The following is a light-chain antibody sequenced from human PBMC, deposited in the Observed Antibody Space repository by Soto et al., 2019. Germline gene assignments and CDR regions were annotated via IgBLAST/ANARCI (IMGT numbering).Light chain of an antibody. CDR1: SSNIGTGYG. Sequence: QSVLTQPPSVSGAPGQRVTISCTGSSSNIGTGYGVHWYQQVPGTAPRLLIYDNTNRPSGVPDRFSGSKSDTSASLVITGLQAEDEADYYCQSSDSSLSGSVFGTGTKLTVL. V-gene: IGLV1-40*01. J-gene: IGLJ1*01. CDR3: QSSDSSLSGSV. CDR2: DNT.